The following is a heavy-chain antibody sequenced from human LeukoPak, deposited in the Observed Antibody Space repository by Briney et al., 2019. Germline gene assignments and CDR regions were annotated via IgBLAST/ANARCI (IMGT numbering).Heavy chain of an antibody. Sequence: GGSLRLSCAASSFTFIRYAMSWVRQAPGKGLEWVSAISGSGDSTNYADSVKGRFTISRDNSKNTLYLQMNSLRAEDTAVYYCAFNHLFDYWGQGTLVTVSS. CDR2: ISGSGDST. D-gene: IGHD1-14*01. V-gene: IGHV3-23*01. CDR3: AFNHLFDY. CDR1: SFTFIRYA. J-gene: IGHJ4*02.